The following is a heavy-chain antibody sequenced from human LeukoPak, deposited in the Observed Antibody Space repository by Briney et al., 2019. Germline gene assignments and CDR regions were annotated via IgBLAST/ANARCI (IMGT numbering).Heavy chain of an antibody. Sequence: GGSLRLSCAASGFTFSSYAIHWFRQAPGKGLGWVAVISDDGSSKYYADSVKGRFTISRDNSKNTLYLQMNSLRAEDTAVYFCARERLAATGTGWFEPWGQGTLVTVSS. CDR3: ARERLAATGTGWFEP. CDR1: GFTFSSYA. CDR2: ISDDGSSK. V-gene: IGHV3-30*04. D-gene: IGHD6-13*01. J-gene: IGHJ5*02.